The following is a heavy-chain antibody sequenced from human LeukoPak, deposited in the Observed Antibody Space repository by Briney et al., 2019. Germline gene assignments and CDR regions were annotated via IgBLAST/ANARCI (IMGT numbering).Heavy chain of an antibody. J-gene: IGHJ4*02. D-gene: IGHD6-19*01. Sequence: GGSLRLSCAVSGFTFSSAWMTWVRQAPGKGLEWVAGIKEDGSETYYVDFVKGRFTVSRDNAKNSLYLQMNSLRVEDTAVYYCARDSGRFRLDYWGQGILVTVSS. CDR1: GFTFSSAW. CDR3: ARDSGRFRLDY. CDR2: IKEDGSET. V-gene: IGHV3-7*01.